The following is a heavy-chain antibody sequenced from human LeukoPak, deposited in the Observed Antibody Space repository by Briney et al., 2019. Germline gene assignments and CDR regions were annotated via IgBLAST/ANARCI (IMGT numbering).Heavy chain of an antibody. J-gene: IGHJ4*02. D-gene: IGHD4/OR15-4a*01. CDR2: IYYSGST. V-gene: IGHV4-59*08. Sequence: SGTLSLTCTVSGGSISSYYWSWIRQPPGKGLEWIGYIYYSGSTNYNPSLKSRVTISVDTSKNQFSLKLSSVTAADTAVYYCARLGGANPYWGQGTLVTVSS. CDR3: ARLGGANPY. CDR1: GGSISSYY.